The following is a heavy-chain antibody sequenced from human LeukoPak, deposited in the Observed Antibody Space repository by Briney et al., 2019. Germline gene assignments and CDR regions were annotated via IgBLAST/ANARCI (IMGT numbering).Heavy chain of an antibody. CDR3: ARVRREMKRSLGRTTEYSYYYYMDV. Sequence: PGGSLRLSCAASGLTFSNYWMSWVRQGPGKGLEWVANIKHDGSEKYYIDSVRGRFTISRDNAKSSVYLQMNRLRAEDTAVYYCARVRREMKRSLGRTTEYSYYYYMDVWGKGTTVTVSS. J-gene: IGHJ6*03. V-gene: IGHV3-7*01. CDR2: IKHDGSEK. CDR1: GLTFSNYW. D-gene: IGHD1/OR15-1a*01.